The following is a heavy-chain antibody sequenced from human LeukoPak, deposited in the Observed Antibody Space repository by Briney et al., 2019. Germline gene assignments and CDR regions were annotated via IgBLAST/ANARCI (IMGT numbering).Heavy chain of an antibody. J-gene: IGHJ4*02. CDR3: VRNLMQFTGLAY. D-gene: IGHD2-8*02. CDR2: INPSGGST. CDR1: ENTFTTSH. V-gene: IGHV1-46*01. Sequence: SVKVLCQTSENTFTTSHRHWRRQAHEQGLEWMGKINPSGGSTTYAQQFQGRVSMTRDLSMSTVYMELSSLRSEDTAVYYCVRNLMQFTGLAYWGQGTLVTVSS.